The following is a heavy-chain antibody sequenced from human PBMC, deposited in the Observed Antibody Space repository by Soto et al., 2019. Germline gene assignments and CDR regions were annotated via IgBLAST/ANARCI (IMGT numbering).Heavy chain of an antibody. CDR1: GFRFSSYE. J-gene: IGHJ4*02. CDR3: ARDVNWDIDY. CDR2: ISSSGSTI. V-gene: IGHV3-48*03. Sequence: EVQLVESGGGLVQPGGSLRLSCAASGFRFSSYEMNWVRQAPGKGLEWVSYISSSGSTIYYADSVKGRFTISRDNAKNSLYLQMNSLRAVDTAVYYCARDVNWDIDYWGQGTLVTVSS. D-gene: IGHD7-27*01.